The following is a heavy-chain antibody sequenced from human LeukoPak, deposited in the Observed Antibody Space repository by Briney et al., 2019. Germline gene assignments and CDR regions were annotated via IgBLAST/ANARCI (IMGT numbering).Heavy chain of an antibody. CDR1: GFTFSSYG. CDR3: ETDKRYAFDY. CDR2: IRTTAEGAKYA. J-gene: IGHJ4*02. V-gene: IGHV3-48*02. D-gene: IGHD3-9*01. Sequence: PGRSLRLSCAASGFTFSSYGMHWVRQAPGKGLEWISNIRTTAEGAKYAYYADSVKGRVTISRDDGKNTLYLHMNSLRDDDTAVYYSETDKRYAFDYWGQGILVTVSS.